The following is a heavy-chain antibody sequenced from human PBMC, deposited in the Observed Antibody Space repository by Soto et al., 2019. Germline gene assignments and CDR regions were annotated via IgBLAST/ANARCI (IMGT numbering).Heavy chain of an antibody. J-gene: IGHJ5*02. D-gene: IGHD6-19*01. CDR1: GFSFSSYA. CDR2: ISSNGGSK. V-gene: IGHV3-30-3*01. Sequence: QEQLVESGGGVVQPERSLRLSCAASGFSFSSYAMHWVRQAPGKGLEWVAVISSNGGSKVYADFVKGRFTISRDNSKNTLYLQMNSLGAEDTAVYYCARDLSVGFDPWGQGTLVTVSS. CDR3: ARDLSVGFDP.